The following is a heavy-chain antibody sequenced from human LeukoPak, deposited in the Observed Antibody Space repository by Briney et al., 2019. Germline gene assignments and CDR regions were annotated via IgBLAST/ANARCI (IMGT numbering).Heavy chain of an antibody. CDR3: ARFHGVWGSYRYNRFDP. J-gene: IGHJ5*02. D-gene: IGHD3-16*02. CDR2: IYYNGRT. CDR1: GDSISRYY. V-gene: IGHV4-59*01. Sequence: SETLSLTCVVSGDSISRYYWTWIRQPPGKGLEWVGCIYYNGRTNYNPSLKSRVTISLDTSKNQFSLNLTSVTPVDTAVYYCARFHGVWGSYRYNRFDPWGQGTLVTVSS.